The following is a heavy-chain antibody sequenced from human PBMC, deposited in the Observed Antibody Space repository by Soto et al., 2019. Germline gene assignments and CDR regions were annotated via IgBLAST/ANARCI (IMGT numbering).Heavy chain of an antibody. J-gene: IGHJ6*02. CDR1: GGTFSSYA. Sequence: QVQLVQSGAEVKKPGSSVKVSCKASGGTFSSYAISWVRQAPGQGLEWMGGIIPIFGTANYAQKFQGRVTITADESTSAAYMELSSLRSEDTAVYYCARAINCSGGSCRYYYYGMDVCGQGTTVTVSS. CDR3: ARAINCSGGSCRYYYYGMDV. D-gene: IGHD2-15*01. CDR2: IIPIFGTA. V-gene: IGHV1-69*01.